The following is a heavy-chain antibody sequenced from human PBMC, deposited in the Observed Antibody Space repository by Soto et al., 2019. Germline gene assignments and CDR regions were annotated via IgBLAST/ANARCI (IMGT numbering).Heavy chain of an antibody. Sequence: SETLSLTCTVSGGSVSSGSYYWSWIRQPPGKGLEWIGYIYYSGSTNYNPSLKSRVTISVDTSKNQFSLKLSYVTAANTAVYYCATGGRYCSSTSCYHYGMDCWGQGTTVTAS. CDR3: ATGGRYCSSTSCYHYGMDC. D-gene: IGHD2-2*01. J-gene: IGHJ6*02. CDR2: IYYSGST. V-gene: IGHV4-61*01. CDR1: GGSVSSGSYY.